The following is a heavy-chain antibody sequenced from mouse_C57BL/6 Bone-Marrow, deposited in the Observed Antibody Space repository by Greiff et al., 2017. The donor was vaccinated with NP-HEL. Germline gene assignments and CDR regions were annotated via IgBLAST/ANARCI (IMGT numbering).Heavy chain of an antibody. CDR1: GYTFTSYW. Sequence: QVQLQQPGAELVRPGTSVKLSCKASGYTFTSYWMHWVKQRPGQGLEWIGVIDPSDSYTNYNQKFKGKATLTVDTSSSTAYVQLSSLTSEDSAVYYYASDYVYAMDYWGQGTSVTVSS. V-gene: IGHV1-59*01. CDR3: ASDYVYAMDY. CDR2: IDPSDSYT. D-gene: IGHD2-4*01. J-gene: IGHJ4*01.